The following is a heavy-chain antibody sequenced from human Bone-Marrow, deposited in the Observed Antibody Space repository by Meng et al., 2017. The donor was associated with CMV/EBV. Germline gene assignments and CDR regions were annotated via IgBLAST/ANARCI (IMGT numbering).Heavy chain of an antibody. CDR3: ARATWSIVGATTSDY. CDR2: INPNSGGT. Sequence: ASVKVSCKASGYTFTGYYMHWVRQAPGQGLEWMGWINPNSGGTNYAQKFQGRVTMTRDTSISTAYMELRSLRSDDTAVYYCARATWSIVGATTSDYWGQGTRVTVSS. J-gene: IGHJ4*02. D-gene: IGHD1-26*01. V-gene: IGHV1-2*02. CDR1: GYTFTGYY.